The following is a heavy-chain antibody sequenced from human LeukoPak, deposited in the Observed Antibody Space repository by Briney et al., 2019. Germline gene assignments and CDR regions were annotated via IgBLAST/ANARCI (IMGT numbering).Heavy chain of an antibody. Sequence: GGSLRLSCAASGFTFSSYAMQWVRQAPGKGLEWVALISYDGNNKYYADSVKGRFTISRDNSKNTPYLQMNSLGAEDTAVYYCVRTWGSGYSAPPGDWGQGSLVTVSS. CDR2: ISYDGNNK. D-gene: IGHD6-13*01. CDR3: VRTWGSGYSAPPGD. J-gene: IGHJ4*02. V-gene: IGHV3-30-3*01. CDR1: GFTFSSYA.